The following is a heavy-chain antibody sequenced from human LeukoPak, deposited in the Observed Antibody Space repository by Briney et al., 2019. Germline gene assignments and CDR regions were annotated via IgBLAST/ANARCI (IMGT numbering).Heavy chain of an antibody. Sequence: GSLRLSCAASGFTFSSYGMHWVRQAPGKGLEWVAFIRYDGSNKYYADSVKGRFTISRDNSKNTLYLQMNSLRAEDTAVYYCARYIVDATYFDYWGQGTLVTVSS. J-gene: IGHJ4*02. V-gene: IGHV3-30*02. CDR1: GFTFSSYG. CDR2: IRYDGSNK. D-gene: IGHD1-26*01. CDR3: ARYIVDATYFDY.